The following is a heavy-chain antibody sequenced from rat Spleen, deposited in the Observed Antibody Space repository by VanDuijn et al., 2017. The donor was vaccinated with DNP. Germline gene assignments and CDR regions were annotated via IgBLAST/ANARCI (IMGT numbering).Heavy chain of an antibody. CDR2: LSYNGGTP. V-gene: IGHV5-7*01. CDR1: GFTFSDYY. Sequence: EVLLVESAGGLVQPGRSLKLSCAVSGFTFSDYYMAWVRQAPAKGLEWVATLSYNGGTPYYRDSVKGRFTISRNNAKSTLYLQMDSLRSDDTATYYCAGRPPPTRGPFDYWGQGIMVTVSS. J-gene: IGHJ2*01. CDR3: AGRPPPTRGPFDY. D-gene: IGHD1-4*01.